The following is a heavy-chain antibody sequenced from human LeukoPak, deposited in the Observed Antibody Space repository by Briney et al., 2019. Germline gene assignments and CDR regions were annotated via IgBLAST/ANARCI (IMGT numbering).Heavy chain of an antibody. V-gene: IGHV4-59*01. CDR1: GGSISSYY. J-gene: IGHJ4*02. Sequence: KASETLSLTCSVSGGSISSYYWTGIRQPPGKGLEWIGRIYYSGSTNYNPSLKSRVTISVDTSKKQFFLKLSSVTAADTAVYYCARDTYYYEGSGYIRPYYFDYWGQGTLVTVSS. CDR2: IYYSGST. D-gene: IGHD3-22*01. CDR3: ARDTYYYEGSGYIRPYYFDY.